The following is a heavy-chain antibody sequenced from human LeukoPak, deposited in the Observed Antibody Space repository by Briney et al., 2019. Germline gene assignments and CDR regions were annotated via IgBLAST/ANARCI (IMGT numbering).Heavy chain of an antibody. V-gene: IGHV4-39*07. CDR3: ARADYGDAFDI. CDR2: IYYSGST. Sequence: SETLSLTCTVSGGSISSSSYYWGWVRQPPGKGLEWIGNIYYSGSTNYNPSLKSRVTISVDTSKNQFSLKLSSVTAADTAVYYCARADYGDAFDIWGQGTMVTVSS. CDR1: GGSISSSSYY. J-gene: IGHJ3*02. D-gene: IGHD4-17*01.